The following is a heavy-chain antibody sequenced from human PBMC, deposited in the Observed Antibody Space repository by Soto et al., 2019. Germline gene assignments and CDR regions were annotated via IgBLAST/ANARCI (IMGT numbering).Heavy chain of an antibody. D-gene: IGHD3-10*01. Sequence: TGGSLRLSCSASGFIFGDYAMSWFRQAPGKGLQWVAFIRSKTYGGTTEHAASVKGRFAISRDDFKSIVYLQMNSLKTEDTGVYYCSRVGSPSSFGTGSYRLYYYGMDVWGQGTTVTVSS. CDR1: GFIFGDYA. CDR2: IRSKTYGGTT. V-gene: IGHV3-49*03. J-gene: IGHJ6*02. CDR3: SRVGSPSSFGTGSYRLYYYGMDV.